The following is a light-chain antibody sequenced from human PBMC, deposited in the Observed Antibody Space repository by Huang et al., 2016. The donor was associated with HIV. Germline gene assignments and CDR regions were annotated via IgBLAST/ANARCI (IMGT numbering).Light chain of an antibody. CDR3: QQNYRSPRT. V-gene: IGKV1-39*01. Sequence: DIQMTQSPSSLSASVGDRVIITCRASQSISNYLNWYQQMPGKAPKLLIYGASSLQSGVSSRFSGSGSGTDFTLTIRSLQPEDAATYYCQQNYRSPRTFGQGTLVEI. J-gene: IGKJ2*01. CDR2: GAS. CDR1: QSISNY.